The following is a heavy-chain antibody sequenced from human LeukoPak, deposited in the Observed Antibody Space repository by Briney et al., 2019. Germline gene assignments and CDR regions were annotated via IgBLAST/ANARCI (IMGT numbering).Heavy chain of an antibody. CDR1: GGSISRYY. Sequence: SETLSLTCTVSGGSISRYYWSWIRQPPGKGLEWIGYIYYSGSTNYNPSLKSRVTISVDTSKNQFSLKLSSVTAADTAVYYCARAGRWLQSIDYWGQGTLVTVSS. D-gene: IGHD5-24*01. V-gene: IGHV4-59*01. CDR3: ARAGRWLQSIDY. J-gene: IGHJ4*02. CDR2: IYYSGST.